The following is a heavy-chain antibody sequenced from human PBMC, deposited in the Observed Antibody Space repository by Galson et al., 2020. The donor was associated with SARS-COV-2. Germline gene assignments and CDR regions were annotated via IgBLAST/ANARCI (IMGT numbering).Heavy chain of an antibody. V-gene: IGHV1-69*13. CDR2: IIPIFGTA. CDR1: GGTFSSYA. CDR3: ARAGYCSGGSCYAFTPGAFDI. D-gene: IGHD2-15*01. J-gene: IGHJ3*02. Sequence: SVKVSCKASGGTFSSYAISWVRQAPGQGLEWMGGIIPIFGTANYAQKFQGRVTITADESTSTAYMELSSLRSEDTAVYYCARAGYCSGGSCYAFTPGAFDIWGQGTMVTVSS.